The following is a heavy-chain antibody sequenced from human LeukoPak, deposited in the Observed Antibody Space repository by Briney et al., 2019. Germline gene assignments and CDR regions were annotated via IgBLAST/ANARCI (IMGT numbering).Heavy chain of an antibody. CDR3: ARDIVVVVAAIGWFDP. Sequence: SETLSPTCTVSGGSISSSSYYWGWIRQPPGKGLEWIGSIYYSGSTYYNPSLKSRVTISVDTSMNQFSLKLSSVTAADTAVYYCARDIVVVVAAIGWFDPWGQGTLVTVSS. CDR2: IYYSGST. CDR1: GGSISSSSYY. D-gene: IGHD2-15*01. V-gene: IGHV4-39*02. J-gene: IGHJ5*02.